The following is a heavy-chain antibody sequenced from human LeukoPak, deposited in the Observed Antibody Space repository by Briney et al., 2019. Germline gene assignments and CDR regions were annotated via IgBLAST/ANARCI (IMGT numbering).Heavy chain of an antibody. CDR1: GYTFTSYD. J-gene: IGHJ4*02. CDR2: TNPNSGNT. D-gene: IGHD2-2*01. Sequence: ASVKVSCKASGYTFTSYDINWVRQATGQGLEWMGWTNPNSGNTGYAQKFQGRVTMTRNTSISTAYMELSSLRSEDTAVYYCARGASWRGNSDNDYWGQGTLVTVSS. V-gene: IGHV1-8*01. CDR3: ARGASWRGNSDNDY.